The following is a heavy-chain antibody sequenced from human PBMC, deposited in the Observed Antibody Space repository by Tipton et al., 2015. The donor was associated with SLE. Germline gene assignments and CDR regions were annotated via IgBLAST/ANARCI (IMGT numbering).Heavy chain of an antibody. CDR2: INHSGST. V-gene: IGHV4-34*01. J-gene: IGHJ4*02. CDR3: ARGSSGYSLAYFDY. Sequence: GLVKPSETLSLTCAVYGGSFSGYYWSWIRQPPGKGLEWIGEINHSGSTNYNPSLKSRVTISVDTSKNQFSLKLSSVTAADTAVYYCARGSSGYSLAYFDYWGQGTLVTVSS. D-gene: IGHD3-22*01. CDR1: GGSFSGYY.